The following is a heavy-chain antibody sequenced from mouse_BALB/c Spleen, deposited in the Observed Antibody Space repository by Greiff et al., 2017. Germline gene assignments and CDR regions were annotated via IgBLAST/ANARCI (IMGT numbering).Heavy chain of an antibody. CDR3: ARNYRYDGADY. Sequence: QLQESGPELVKPGASVKISCKASGYTFTDYYINWVKQKPGQGLEWIGWIYPGSGNTKYNEKFKGKATLTVDTSSSTAYMQLSSLTSEDTAVYFCARNYRYDGADYWGQGTTLTVSS. CDR1: GYTFTDYY. D-gene: IGHD2-14*01. J-gene: IGHJ2*01. CDR2: IYPGSGNT. V-gene: IGHV1-84*02.